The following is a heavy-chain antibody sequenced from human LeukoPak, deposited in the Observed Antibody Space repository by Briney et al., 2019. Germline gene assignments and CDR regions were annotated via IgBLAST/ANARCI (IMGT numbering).Heavy chain of an antibody. Sequence: GGSLRLSCAASGFTFSSYSMNWVRQAPGKGLEWVSSISSSSYIYYADSVKGRFTISRDNAKNSLYLQMNSLRAEDTAVYYCARGYDSSGYYYYYYYYYMDVWGKGTTVTVSS. J-gene: IGHJ6*03. V-gene: IGHV3-21*01. CDR3: ARGYDSSGYYYYYYYYYMDV. CDR2: ISSSSYI. CDR1: GFTFSSYS. D-gene: IGHD3-22*01.